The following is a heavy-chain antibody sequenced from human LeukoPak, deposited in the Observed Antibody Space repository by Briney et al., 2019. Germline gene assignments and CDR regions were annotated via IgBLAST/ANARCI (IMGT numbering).Heavy chain of an antibody. J-gene: IGHJ4*02. CDR1: GFTFSSYW. D-gene: IGHD5-24*01. CDR3: TRVGYIDEGIDY. CDR2: INHNGNVS. Sequence: GGSLRLSCAASGFTFSSYWMNWARQAPGKGLEWVASINHNGNVSYYVDSVKGRFTISRDNAKNSLYLQMNSLRAEDTAIYYCTRVGYIDEGIDYWGQGTLVTVSS. V-gene: IGHV3-7*04.